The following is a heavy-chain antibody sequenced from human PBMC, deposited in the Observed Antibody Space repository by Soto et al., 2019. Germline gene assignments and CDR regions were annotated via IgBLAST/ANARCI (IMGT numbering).Heavy chain of an antibody. J-gene: IGHJ6*03. D-gene: IGHD3-16*01. CDR2: IWYDGSNK. V-gene: IGHV3-33*01. CDR1: GFTFSSYG. Sequence: PGGSLRLSCAASGFTFSSYGMHWVRQAPGKGLEWVAVIWYDGSNKYYADSVKGRFTISRDNSKNTLYLQMNSLRAEDTAVYYCAREGYDYIWGTTAGYRDVWGKGTTVTAPS. CDR3: AREGYDYIWGTTAGYRDV.